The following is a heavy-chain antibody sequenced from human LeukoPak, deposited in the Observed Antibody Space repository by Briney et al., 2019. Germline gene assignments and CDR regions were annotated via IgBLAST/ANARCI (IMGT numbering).Heavy chain of an antibody. CDR1: GGSISSYY. CDR3: ARRFIAAAGHFDY. J-gene: IGHJ4*02. CDR2: IHYTGST. D-gene: IGHD6-13*01. Sequence: SETLSLTCTVSGGSISSYYWTWIRQPPGEGLEWIGYIHYTGSTNYNPSLESRVSISVDTSKNQFSLKLSSVTAADTAVYYCARRFIAAAGHFDYWGQGTLVTVSS. V-gene: IGHV4-59*01.